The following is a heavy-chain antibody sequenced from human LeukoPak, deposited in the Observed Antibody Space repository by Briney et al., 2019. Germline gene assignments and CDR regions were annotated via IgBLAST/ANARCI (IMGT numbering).Heavy chain of an antibody. CDR3: ARGGRSSSWPANFDY. V-gene: IGHV5-51*01. CDR2: IYPGDSDT. Sequence: GESLKISCKGSGYSFTSYWIGWVRQMPGKCLEWMGIIYPGDSDTRYSPSFQGQVSISADKSISTAYLQWSTLKASDTAMYYCARGGRSSSWPANFDYWGQGTLVTVSS. D-gene: IGHD6-13*01. J-gene: IGHJ4*02. CDR1: GYSFTSYW.